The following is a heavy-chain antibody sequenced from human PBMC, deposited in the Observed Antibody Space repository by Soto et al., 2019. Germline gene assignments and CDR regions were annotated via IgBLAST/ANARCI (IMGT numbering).Heavy chain of an antibody. D-gene: IGHD2-15*01. Sequence: QLQLQESGPGLVKPSETLSLTCTVSGGSISSSSYYWGWIRQPPGKGLEWIGSIYYSGSTYYNPSRRRRVTISVDTSKNQLSLKLSSVTAADTAVYYCARHVGSGATYGMDVWGQGTTVTVSS. J-gene: IGHJ6*02. V-gene: IGHV4-39*01. CDR1: GGSISSSSYY. CDR3: ARHVGSGATYGMDV. CDR2: IYYSGST.